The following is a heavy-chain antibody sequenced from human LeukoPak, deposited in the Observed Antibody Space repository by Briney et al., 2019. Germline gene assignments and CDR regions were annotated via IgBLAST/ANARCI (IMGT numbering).Heavy chain of an antibody. J-gene: IGHJ4*02. D-gene: IGHD2-8*01. V-gene: IGHV3-33*01. CDR2: IWYDGSNK. CDR1: GFTFSSYG. Sequence: GGSLRLSCAASGFTFSSYGMHWVRQAPGKGLEWVAVIWYDGSNKYYADSVKGRFTISRDNSKNTLYLQMNSLRAEDTAVYYCARGKVLMVYALDYWGQGTLVTVSS. CDR3: ARGKVLMVYALDY.